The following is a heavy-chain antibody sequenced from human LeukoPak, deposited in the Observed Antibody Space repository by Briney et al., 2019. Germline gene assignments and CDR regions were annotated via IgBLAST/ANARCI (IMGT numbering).Heavy chain of an antibody. CDR2: IWYDGSNK. D-gene: IGHD3-16*02. CDR3: ARAPIMITFGGVIDHFDY. CDR1: GFTFSSYG. J-gene: IGHJ4*02. V-gene: IGHV3-33*01. Sequence: GGSLRHSCAASGFTFSSYGMHWVRQAPGKGLEWVAVIWYDGSNKYYADSVKGRFTISRDNSKNTLYLQMNSLRAEDTAVYYCARAPIMITFGGVIDHFDYWGQGTLVTVSS.